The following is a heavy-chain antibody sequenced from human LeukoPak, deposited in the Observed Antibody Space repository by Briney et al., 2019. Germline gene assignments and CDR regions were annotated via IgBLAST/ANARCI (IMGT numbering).Heavy chain of an antibody. D-gene: IGHD6-19*01. V-gene: IGHV3-33*08. CDR1: GFTFSSYG. J-gene: IGHJ4*02. CDR2: IWYDGSNK. Sequence: PGGSLRLSCVASGFTFSSYGMHWVRQAPGKGLEWVAVIWYDGSNKYYADSVKGRFTISRDNSKNTLYLQMNSLRAEDTAVYYCAREDSSGWYTLDYWGQGTLVTVSS. CDR3: AREDSSGWYTLDY.